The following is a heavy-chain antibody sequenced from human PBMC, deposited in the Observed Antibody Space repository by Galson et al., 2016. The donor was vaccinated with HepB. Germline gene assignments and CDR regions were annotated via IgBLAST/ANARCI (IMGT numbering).Heavy chain of an antibody. CDR3: ARLTMTIVVTPHFDS. J-gene: IGHJ4*02. CDR2: IGGSGGST. D-gene: IGHD3-22*01. Sequence: SLRLSCAASGFTFSSFAMSWVRQAPGKGLEWVSVIGGSGGSTYYADSVKGRFTISRDNSKSTLYLEMNSLRANDTAIYYCARLTMTIVVTPHFDSWGQGNLVTVSS. V-gene: IGHV3-23*01. CDR1: GFTFSSFA.